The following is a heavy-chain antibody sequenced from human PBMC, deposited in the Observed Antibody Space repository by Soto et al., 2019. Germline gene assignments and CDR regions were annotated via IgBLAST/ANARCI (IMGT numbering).Heavy chain of an antibody. Sequence: EVQLVESGGGLVKPGESLRLSCTASGLTLTDAWMKWVRQAPGKGLEWVGRLKSKTNGGTADYAAPVRGRFTILRDDSKNMRNRQMNSLKTEDTAGYYCAYYRDSRAVHFDSWGHGTLVTVSS. D-gene: IGHD3-22*01. V-gene: IGHV3-15*07. CDR1: GLTLTDAW. CDR3: AYYRDSRAVHFDS. J-gene: IGHJ4*01. CDR2: LKSKTNGGTA.